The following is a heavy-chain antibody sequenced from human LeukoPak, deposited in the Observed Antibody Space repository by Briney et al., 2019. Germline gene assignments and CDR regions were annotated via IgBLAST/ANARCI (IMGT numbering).Heavy chain of an antibody. CDR3: ARTSHPHGSSWLFDY. J-gene: IGHJ4*02. CDR1: GFTFSSYA. D-gene: IGHD6-13*01. CDR2: ISGSGGST. V-gene: IGHV3-23*01. Sequence: PGGSLRLSCAASGFTFSSYAMSWVRQAPGKGLEWVSAISGSGGSTYYADSVKGRFTISRDNSKNTLYLQMNSLRAEDTAVYYCARTSHPHGSSWLFDYWGQGTLVTVSS.